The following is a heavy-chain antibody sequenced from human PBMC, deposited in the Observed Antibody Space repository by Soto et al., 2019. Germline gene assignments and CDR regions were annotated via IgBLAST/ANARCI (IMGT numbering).Heavy chain of an antibody. J-gene: IGHJ4*02. D-gene: IGHD1-20*01. V-gene: IGHV3-23*01. Sequence: QPWGSLRLSCVGSGFLFENFTMNWVRQAPGRGLEWVSSLSTQNVITLYADSVKGRFTISRDDFENTLYLQMNSLTVEDTALYYCAKHLGIHNAGGLDRWGQGTLLTVSS. CDR2: LSTQNVIT. CDR1: GFLFENFT. CDR3: AKHLGIHNAGGLDR.